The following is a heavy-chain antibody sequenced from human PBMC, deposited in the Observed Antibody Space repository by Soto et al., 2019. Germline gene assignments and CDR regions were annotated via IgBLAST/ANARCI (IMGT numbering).Heavy chain of an antibody. CDR3: AKIPVYYYYYYMDV. CDR1: GFTFSSYA. V-gene: IGHV3-23*01. J-gene: IGHJ6*03. CDR2: ISGSGGST. Sequence: GESLKISCAASGFTFSSYAMSWVRQAPGKGLEWVSAISGSGGSTYYADSVKGRFTISRDNSKNTLYLQMNSLRAEDTAVYYCAKIPVYYYYYYMDVWGKGTTVTVSS. D-gene: IGHD2-21*01.